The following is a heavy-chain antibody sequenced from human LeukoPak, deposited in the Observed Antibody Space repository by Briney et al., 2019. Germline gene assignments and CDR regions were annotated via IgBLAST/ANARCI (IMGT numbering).Heavy chain of an antibody. Sequence: GGSLRLSCAASGFTFSSYAMSWVRQAPGKGLEWVSAISGSGGSTYYADSVKGRFTISRDNSKNTLYLQMNRLRAEDTAVYYCAKDQLFSGGSRTRGYSYGYDYFDYWGQGTLVTVSS. D-gene: IGHD5-18*01. V-gene: IGHV3-23*01. CDR2: ISGSGGST. CDR1: GFTFSSYA. J-gene: IGHJ4*02. CDR3: AKDQLFSGGSRTRGYSYGYDYFDY.